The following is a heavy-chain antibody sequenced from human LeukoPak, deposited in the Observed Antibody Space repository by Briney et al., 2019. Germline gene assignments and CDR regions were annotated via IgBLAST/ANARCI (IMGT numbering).Heavy chain of an antibody. V-gene: IGHV2-5*02. CDR3: ARRPNAFDI. CDR1: GFSLNTSGVG. J-gene: IGHJ3*02. Sequence: SGPTLMKPTQTLTLTCTFSGFSLNTSGVGVGWIRQPPGKALEWLTLIFWDDDKRYSPSLKSRLTITKDTSKSQVVLTMTNMDPVDTATYYCARRPNAFDIWGQGTMVTVSS. CDR2: IFWDDDK.